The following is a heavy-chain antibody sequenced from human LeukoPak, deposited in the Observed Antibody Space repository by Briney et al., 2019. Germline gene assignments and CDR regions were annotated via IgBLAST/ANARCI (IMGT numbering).Heavy chain of an antibody. Sequence: GGSLRLSCAASGFTSSSYEMNWVRQAPGKGLEWVSYISSSGSTIYYADSVKGRFTISRDNAKNSLYLQMNSLRAEDTAVYYCARMDPYCGGDCYTRDAFDIWGQGTMVTVSS. CDR2: ISSSGSTI. D-gene: IGHD2-21*02. V-gene: IGHV3-48*03. CDR3: ARMDPYCGGDCYTRDAFDI. J-gene: IGHJ3*02. CDR1: GFTSSSYE.